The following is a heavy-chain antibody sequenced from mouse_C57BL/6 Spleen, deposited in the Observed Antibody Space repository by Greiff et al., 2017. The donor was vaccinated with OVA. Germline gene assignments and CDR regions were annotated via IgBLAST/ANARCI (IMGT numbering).Heavy chain of an antibody. Sequence: VQLQQPGAELVRPGTSVKLSCKASGYTFTSYWMHWVKQRPGQGLEWIGVIDPSDSYTNYNQKFKGKATLTVDTSASTAYMQLSSLTSEDSAVYYCVGNYGNYFDYWGQGTTLTVSS. J-gene: IGHJ2*01. CDR2: IDPSDSYT. CDR1: GYTFTSYW. V-gene: IGHV1-59*01. D-gene: IGHD2-1*01. CDR3: VGNYGNYFDY.